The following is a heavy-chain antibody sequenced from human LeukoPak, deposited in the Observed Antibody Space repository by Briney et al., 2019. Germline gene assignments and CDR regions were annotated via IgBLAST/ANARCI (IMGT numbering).Heavy chain of an antibody. CDR2: ISSSSSTI. V-gene: IGHV3-48*01. Sequence: GGSLRLSCTASGFTFSTYSMNWVRQAPGKGLEWVSYISSSSSTIYYADSVKGRFTISRDNAKKLLYLQMDSLRAEDTAVYYCAGDRQLYYWGQGAPVTVSS. D-gene: IGHD3-10*01. CDR3: AGDRQLYY. J-gene: IGHJ4*02. CDR1: GFTFSTYS.